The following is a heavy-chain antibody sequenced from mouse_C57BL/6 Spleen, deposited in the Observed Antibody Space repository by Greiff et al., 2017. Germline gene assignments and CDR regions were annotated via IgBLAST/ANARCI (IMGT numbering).Heavy chain of an antibody. CDR2: IRSKSNNYAT. V-gene: IGHV10-1*01. Sequence: EVKLMESGGGLVQPKGSLKLSCAASGFSFNTYAMNWVRQAPGKGLEWVARIRSKSNNYATYYADSVKDRFTISRDDSESMLYLQMNNLKTEDTAMYYCVREGVYYYYDEWFAYWGQGTLVTVSA. CDR3: VREGVYYYYDEWFAY. D-gene: IGHD2-4*01. CDR1: GFSFNTYA. J-gene: IGHJ3*01.